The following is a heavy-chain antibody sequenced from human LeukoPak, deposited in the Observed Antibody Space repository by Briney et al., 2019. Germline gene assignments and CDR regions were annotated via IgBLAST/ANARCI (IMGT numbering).Heavy chain of an antibody. J-gene: IGHJ6*04. D-gene: IGHD3-10*01. CDR1: GFTFSSYA. CDR2: ISYDGSNK. Sequence: GRSLRLSCAASGFTFSSYAMHWVRQAPGKGLEWVAVISYDGSNKYYADSVKGRSTISRDNSKNTLYLQMNSLRAEDTAVYYCARPMVRGSEYYYYGMDVWGKGTTVTVSS. CDR3: ARPMVRGSEYYYYGMDV. V-gene: IGHV3-30*04.